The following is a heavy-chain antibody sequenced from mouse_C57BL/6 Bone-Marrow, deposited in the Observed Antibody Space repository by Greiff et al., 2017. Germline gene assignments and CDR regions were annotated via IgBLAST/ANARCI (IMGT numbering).Heavy chain of an antibody. CDR2: IYPGSGST. D-gene: IGHD2-5*01. V-gene: IGHV1-55*01. J-gene: IGHJ4*01. CDR1: GYTFTSYW. CDR3: YSNYYAMDY. Sequence: QVQLQQPGAELVKPGASVKMSCKASGYTFTSYWITWVKQRPGQGLEWIGDIYPGSGSTNYNEKFKSKATLTVDKSSSTAYMQLSSLTSEDSAVYYCYSNYYAMDYWGQGTSVTVSS.